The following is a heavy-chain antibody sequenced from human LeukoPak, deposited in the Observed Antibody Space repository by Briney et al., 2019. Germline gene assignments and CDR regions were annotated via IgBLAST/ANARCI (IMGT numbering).Heavy chain of an antibody. CDR2: ISGSGGST. V-gene: IGHV3-23*01. CDR3: AKVVTMIVVVNLFDY. J-gene: IGHJ4*02. Sequence: GGSLTLSCAASGFTFSNYAMSWVRQASGKGLEWVSAISGSGGSTYYADSVKGRFTISRDSSKNTLYLQMNILRAGDTAVYYCAKVVTMIVVVNLFDYWGQGTLVTVSS. CDR1: GFTFSNYA. D-gene: IGHD3-22*01.